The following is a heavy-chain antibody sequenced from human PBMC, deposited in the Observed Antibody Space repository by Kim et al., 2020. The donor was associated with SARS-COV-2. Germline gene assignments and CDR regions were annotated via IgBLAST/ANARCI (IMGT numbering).Heavy chain of an antibody. CDR3: AGGREHTPYFDF. CDR1: GDSISSYY. Sequence: SETLSLTCTVSGDSISSYYWCWIRQPAGKGLEWIGRVYTSGSPTYKPSLEGRVTMSLDTSKNQFSLKLSSVTAADTAVYYCAGGREHTPYFDFWGQGTLVTVSS. J-gene: IGHJ4*02. V-gene: IGHV4-4*07. D-gene: IGHD1-26*01. CDR2: VYTSGSP.